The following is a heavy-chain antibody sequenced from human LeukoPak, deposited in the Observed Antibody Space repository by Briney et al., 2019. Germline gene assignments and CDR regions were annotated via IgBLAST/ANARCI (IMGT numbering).Heavy chain of an antibody. V-gene: IGHV3-21*01. CDR2: VTSSSTYV. Sequence: GESLRLSCVASGFTFSWYSMHWVRQAPGKGLEWVSSVTSSSTYVYYGDSVKGRFTISRDNAKNSLHLQMNSLRAEDTAVYYCARVVRGVLLKNYYYMDVWGNGTTVTVSS. J-gene: IGHJ6*03. D-gene: IGHD3-10*01. CDR1: GFTFSWYS. CDR3: ARVVRGVLLKNYYYMDV.